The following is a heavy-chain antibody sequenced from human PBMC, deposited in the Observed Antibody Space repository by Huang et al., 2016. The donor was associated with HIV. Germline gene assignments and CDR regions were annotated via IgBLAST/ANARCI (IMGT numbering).Heavy chain of an antibody. V-gene: IGHV1-69*01. J-gene: IGHJ4*02. CDR1: GGSFRNFA. CDR3: ATVDYYDTSGPQRGYFDN. CDR2: IIPNLGTA. D-gene: IGHD3-22*01. Sequence: QVQLVQSGAEVKKPGSSVKVSCKASGGSFRNFAIGWVRQAPGQGLAWMGGIIPNLGTANYAQKCQGRVTIIADESTSTAYMELSSLRSEDTAVYYCATVDYYDTSGPQRGYFDNWGQGTLVTVSS.